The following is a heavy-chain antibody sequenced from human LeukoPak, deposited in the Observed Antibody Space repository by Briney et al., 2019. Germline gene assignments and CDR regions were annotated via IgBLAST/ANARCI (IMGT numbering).Heavy chain of an antibody. CDR3: ARVVTMIVVVITHDAFDI. J-gene: IGHJ3*02. Sequence: SETLSLTCTVSGYPISSGYYWGWIRQPPGKGLEWIGSIYHSGSTYYNPSLKSRVTISVDTSKNQFSLKLSSVTAADTAVYYCARVVTMIVVVITHDAFDIWGQGTMVTVSS. V-gene: IGHV4-38-2*02. CDR2: IYHSGST. D-gene: IGHD3-22*01. CDR1: GYPISSGYY.